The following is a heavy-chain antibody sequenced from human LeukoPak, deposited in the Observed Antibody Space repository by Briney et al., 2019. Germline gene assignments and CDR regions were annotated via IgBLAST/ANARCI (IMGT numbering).Heavy chain of an antibody. V-gene: IGHV4-61*02. Sequence: SETLSLTCTGSGGSVRSGNYYWRWIRQPAGKGLEWIGRVYTSGSADYNPSLKSRVTISLDTSKNQFSLTLTSVTAADTAVYYCARGSYGSGRWGQGTLVTVSS. CDR3: ARGSYGSGR. CDR2: VYTSGSA. J-gene: IGHJ4*02. CDR1: GGSVRSGNYY. D-gene: IGHD3-10*01.